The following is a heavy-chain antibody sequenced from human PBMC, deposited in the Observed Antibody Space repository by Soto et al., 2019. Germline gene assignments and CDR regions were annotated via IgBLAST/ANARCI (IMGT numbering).Heavy chain of an antibody. D-gene: IGHD3-10*01. V-gene: IGHV4-30-4*01. J-gene: IGHJ5*02. Sequence: SETRSLTCPFSGRSLRGSGNYWSWIRQLPGKGLEWIGHIHYGGSTYYSPSFKSRVILSVDTSKSQFSLNLTSVTAADTAVYFCARESGPGSFDWFDAWGQGT. CDR3: ARESGPGSFDWFDA. CDR1: GRSLRGSGNY. CDR2: IHYGGST.